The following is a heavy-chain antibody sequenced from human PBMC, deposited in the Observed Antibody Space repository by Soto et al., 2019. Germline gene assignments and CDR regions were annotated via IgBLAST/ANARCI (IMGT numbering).Heavy chain of an antibody. CDR2: ISGYNGNT. CDR1: GYTFTSYG. D-gene: IGHD3-3*01. V-gene: IGHV1-18*01. CDR3: ATDHDFWSVYYFPNH. J-gene: IGHJ5*02. Sequence: QVQLVQSGAEVKKPGASVKVSCKTSGYTFTSYGITWVRQAPGQGLARMGWISGYNGNTRYAQQLQGRFTMTTETSPSTVYTALRSLMSDDTAVYYCATDHDFWSVYYFPNHWGQGTLVTVSS.